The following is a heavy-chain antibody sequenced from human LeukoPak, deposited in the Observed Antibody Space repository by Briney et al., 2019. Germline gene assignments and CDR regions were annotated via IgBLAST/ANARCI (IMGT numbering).Heavy chain of an antibody. J-gene: IGHJ4*02. Sequence: GGSLRLSCAASGFTFSSNAMNWVRQAPGKGLECVSSISMSSTYIYYADSVKGRFTISRDNAKNSLYLQMDSLRDEDTAVYNCTRAPYSSGWYTVDFWGQGTLVTVSS. D-gene: IGHD6-19*01. CDR3: TRAPYSSGWYTVDF. CDR2: ISMSSTYI. V-gene: IGHV3-21*01. CDR1: GFTFSSNA.